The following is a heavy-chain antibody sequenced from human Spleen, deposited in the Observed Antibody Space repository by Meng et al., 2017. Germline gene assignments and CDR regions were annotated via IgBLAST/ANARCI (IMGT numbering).Heavy chain of an antibody. CDR1: GGTFSSYA. V-gene: IGHV1-69*06. J-gene: IGHJ6*02. D-gene: IGHD3-10*01. CDR3: AISVRGFNYYYYGMDV. Sequence: SVKVSCKASGGTFSSYAISWVRQAPGQGLEWMGGIIPIFGTANYAQKFQGRVTITADKSTSTAYMELSSLRSEGTAVYYCAISVRGFNYYYYGMDVWGQGTTVTVSS. CDR2: IIPIFGTA.